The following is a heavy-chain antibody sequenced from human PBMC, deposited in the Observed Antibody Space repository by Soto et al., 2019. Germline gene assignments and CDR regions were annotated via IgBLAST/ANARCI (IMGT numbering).Heavy chain of an antibody. J-gene: IGHJ4*02. CDR1: GFTFSSYW. CDR2: IKQDVSEK. CDR3: ARFTTVTTMPERYYFDY. D-gene: IGHD4-17*01. Sequence: GGSLRLSCAASGFTFSSYWMSWVRQAPGKGLEWVANIKQDVSEKYYVDSVKGRFTISRDNAKNSLYLQMNSLRAEDTAVYYCARFTTVTTMPERYYFDYWGQGTLVTVSS. V-gene: IGHV3-7*01.